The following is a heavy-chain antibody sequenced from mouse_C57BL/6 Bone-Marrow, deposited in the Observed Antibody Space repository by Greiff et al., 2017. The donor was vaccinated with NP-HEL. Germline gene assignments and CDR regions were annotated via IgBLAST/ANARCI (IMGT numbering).Heavy chain of an antibody. V-gene: IGHV1-50*01. CDR1: GYTFTSYW. D-gene: IGHD1-1*01. J-gene: IGHJ4*01. CDR2: IDPSDSYT. CDR3: ARVGYYGSSYGPYAMDY. Sequence: VQLQQPEAELVKPGASVKLSCKASGYTFTSYWMQWVKQRPGQGLEWIGEIDPSDSYTNYNQKFKGKATLTVDTSSSTAYMQLSSLTSEDSAVYYCARVGYYGSSYGPYAMDYWGQGTSVTVSS.